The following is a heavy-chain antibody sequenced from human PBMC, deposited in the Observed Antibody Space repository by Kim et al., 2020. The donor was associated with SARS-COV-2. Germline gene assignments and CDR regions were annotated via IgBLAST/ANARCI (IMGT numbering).Heavy chain of an antibody. CDR2: ISHTGSP. CDR3: ARDSRSDETGYYNFVA. V-gene: IGHV4-34*01. J-gene: IGHJ2*01. CDR1: GESLSGYY. D-gene: IGHD3-3*01. Sequence: SETLSLTCAVYGESLSGYYWSWVRQPPGKGLEWIADISHTGSPNYNPSLESRVTISLDTSRSQFSLKVYSVTAADTAVCYCARDSRSDETGYYNFVAWGR.